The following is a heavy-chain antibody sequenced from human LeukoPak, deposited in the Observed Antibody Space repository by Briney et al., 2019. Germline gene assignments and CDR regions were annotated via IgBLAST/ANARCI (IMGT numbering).Heavy chain of an antibody. J-gene: IGHJ4*02. Sequence: PSETLSLTCAVYGGSFSGYYWSWLRQPPGKGLEWIGEINHSGSTNYNPSLKSRVTISVDTSKNQFSLKLSSVTAADTAVYYCARVGYSYGLGPVDYWGQGTLVTVSS. D-gene: IGHD5-18*01. CDR3: ARVGYSYGLGPVDY. V-gene: IGHV4-34*01. CDR2: INHSGST. CDR1: GGSFSGYY.